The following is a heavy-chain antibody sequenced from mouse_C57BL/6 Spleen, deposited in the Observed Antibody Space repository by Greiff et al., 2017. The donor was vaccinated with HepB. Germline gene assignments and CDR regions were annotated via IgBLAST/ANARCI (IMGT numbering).Heavy chain of an antibody. Sequence: VQLQQSGPGLVKPSQSLSLTCSVTGYSITSGYYWNWIRQFPGNKLEWMGYISYDGSNNYNPSLKNRISITRDTSKNQFFLKLNSVTTEDTATYYCARGAYYSNPWFAYWGLGTLVTVSA. CDR3: ARGAYYSNPWFAY. V-gene: IGHV3-6*01. D-gene: IGHD2-5*01. CDR2: ISYDGSN. CDR1: GYSITSGYY. J-gene: IGHJ3*01.